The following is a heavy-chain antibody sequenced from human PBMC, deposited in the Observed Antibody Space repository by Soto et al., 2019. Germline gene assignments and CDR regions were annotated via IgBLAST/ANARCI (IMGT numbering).Heavy chain of an antibody. V-gene: IGHV3-74*01. CDR1: GFTFSSSW. CDR2: VSSNGSST. J-gene: IGHJ4*02. Sequence: GGSLRLSCAASGFTFSSSWMHWVRQAPGKGLVWVSRVSSNGSSTNYADSVKGRFTISRDNAKNSLYLQMNSLRDEDTAVYYCAREKSALDIVATFFDDWGQGTLVTVSS. CDR3: AREKSALDIVATFFDD. D-gene: IGHD5-12*01.